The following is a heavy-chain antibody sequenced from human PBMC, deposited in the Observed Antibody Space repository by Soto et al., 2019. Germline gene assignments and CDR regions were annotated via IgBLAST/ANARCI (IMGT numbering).Heavy chain of an antibody. V-gene: IGHV3-23*01. J-gene: IGHJ4*02. Sequence: TGGSLRLSGAASGFTFSSYDMSWVRQARGKGLEWVSAISGSGGSTYYADSVKGRFTISRDNSKNTLYLLMNSLRAEDTAVYYCAKDRPRSSSWYPIDDWGQGTLVTVSS. CDR1: GFTFSSYD. D-gene: IGHD6-13*01. CDR3: AKDRPRSSSWYPIDD. CDR2: ISGSGGST.